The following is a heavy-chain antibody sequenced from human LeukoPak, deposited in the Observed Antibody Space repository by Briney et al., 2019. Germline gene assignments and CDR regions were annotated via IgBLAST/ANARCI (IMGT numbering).Heavy chain of an antibody. J-gene: IGHJ4*02. Sequence: GGSLRLSCAVSGFTFSSYSMNWVRQAPGKGLEWVSSISSSSSYIYYADSVKGRFTISRDNAKNSLYLQMNSLRAEDTAVYYCARDRGYCSSTSCYTEIDYWGQGTLVTVSS. V-gene: IGHV3-21*01. CDR3: ARDRGYCSSTSCYTEIDY. D-gene: IGHD2-2*02. CDR1: GFTFSSYS. CDR2: ISSSSSYI.